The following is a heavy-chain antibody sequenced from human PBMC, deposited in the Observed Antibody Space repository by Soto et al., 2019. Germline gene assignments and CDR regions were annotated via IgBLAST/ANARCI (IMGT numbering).Heavy chain of an antibody. CDR3: ARVNVDTAMVDAFDI. CDR2: INPSGGST. D-gene: IGHD5-18*01. V-gene: IGHV1-46*01. CDR1: GCTFTSYY. J-gene: IGHJ3*02. Sequence: GASVKVSCKASGCTFTSYYMHWVRQAPGQGLEWMGIINPSGGSTSYAQKFQGRVTMTRDTSTSTVYMELSSLRSEDTAVYYCARVNVDTAMVDAFDIWGQGTMVTVSS.